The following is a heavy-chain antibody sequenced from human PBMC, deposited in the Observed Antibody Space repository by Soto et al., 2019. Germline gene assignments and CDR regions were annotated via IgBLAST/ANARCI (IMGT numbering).Heavy chain of an antibody. J-gene: IGHJ3*02. CDR1: GGSTSSYY. CDR3: ARVAAAGRDAFDI. Sequence: SETLSLTCTVSGGSTSSYYWSWIRQPPGKGLEWIGYIYYSGSTNYNPSLKSRVTISVDTSKNQFSLKLSSVTAADTAVYYCARVAAAGRDAFDIWGQGTMVTVSS. CDR2: IYYSGST. V-gene: IGHV4-59*01. D-gene: IGHD6-13*01.